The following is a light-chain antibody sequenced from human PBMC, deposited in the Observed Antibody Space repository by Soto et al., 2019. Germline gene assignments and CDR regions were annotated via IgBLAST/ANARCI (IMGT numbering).Light chain of an antibody. CDR1: QSVSSY. CDR2: AAS. V-gene: IGKV3-20*01. J-gene: IGKJ5*01. Sequence: EIVFTQSPGTLSLSPGERATLSCRASQSVSSYLAWYPQKPGQAPRLLIYAASSRATGIPDRFSGSGSGADLTLTLSRLEPEDFAVYDGHPYGISPPVTFGQGTRLEIK. CDR3: HPYGISPPVT.